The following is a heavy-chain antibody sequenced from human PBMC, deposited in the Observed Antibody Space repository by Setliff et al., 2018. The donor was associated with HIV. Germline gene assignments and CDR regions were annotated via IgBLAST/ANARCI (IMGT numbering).Heavy chain of an antibody. CDR2: IYQSGTT. CDR1: GFSISSGFF. V-gene: IGHV4-38-2*01. Sequence: SETLSLTCAVSGFSISSGFFWGWVRQPPGKGLEWIGSIYQSGTTYYNPALKSRVTISVDTSKNQFSLRLTSVTAADTAVYYCATRAIVVIPDYWGQGTLVTVSS. J-gene: IGHJ4*02. CDR3: ATRAIVVIPDY. D-gene: IGHD3-22*01.